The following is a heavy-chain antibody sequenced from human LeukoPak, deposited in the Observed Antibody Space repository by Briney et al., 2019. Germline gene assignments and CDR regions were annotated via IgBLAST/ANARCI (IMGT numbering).Heavy chain of an antibody. CDR1: GFTFSNYS. CDR3: ARDPFGYCSGGSCYLGWFDP. V-gene: IGHV3-48*01. Sequence: GGSLRLSCAASGFTFSNYSMNWVRQAPGKGLEWVSYISSSSSTIYYADSVKGRFTISRDNAKNSLYLQMNSLRAEDTAVYYCARDPFGYCSGGSCYLGWFDPWGQGTLVTVSS. J-gene: IGHJ5*02. CDR2: ISSSSSTI. D-gene: IGHD2-15*01.